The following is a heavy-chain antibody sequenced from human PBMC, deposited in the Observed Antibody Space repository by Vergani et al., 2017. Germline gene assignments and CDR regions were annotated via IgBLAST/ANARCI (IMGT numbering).Heavy chain of an antibody. CDR1: GGSFSGYY. V-gene: IGHV4-59*10. D-gene: IGHD1-26*01. CDR3: ARATNSGSYYSYYYMDV. CDR2: IYTSGST. Sequence: QVQLQQWGAGLLKPSETLSLTCAVYGGSFSGYYWSWIRQPAGKGLEWIGRIYTSGSTNYNPSLKSRVTISVDTSKNQFSLKLSSVTAADTAVYYCARATNSGSYYSYYYMDVWGKGTTVTVSS. J-gene: IGHJ6*03.